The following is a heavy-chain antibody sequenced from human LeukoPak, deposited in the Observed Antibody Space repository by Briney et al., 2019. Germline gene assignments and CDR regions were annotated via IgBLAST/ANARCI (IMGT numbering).Heavy chain of an antibody. D-gene: IGHD3-22*01. V-gene: IGHV3-23*01. CDR1: GFTFSSYA. J-gene: IGHJ4*02. CDR3: AKLAYDSSGYPC. CDR2: ISGSGGSK. Sequence: PGGSLRLSCACSGFTFSSYAMSWVRQAPGKGLEWVSAISGSGGSKYYADSVKGRFTISRDNSKNTLFLQMNSLRADDTATYYCAKLAYDSSGYPCWGQGTLVTVSS.